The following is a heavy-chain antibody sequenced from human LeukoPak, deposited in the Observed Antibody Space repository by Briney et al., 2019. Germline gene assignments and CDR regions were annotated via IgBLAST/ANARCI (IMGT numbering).Heavy chain of an antibody. J-gene: IGHJ3*02. D-gene: IGHD2-15*01. CDR2: INPSGGST. V-gene: IGHV1-46*01. Sequence: ASVKLSCKASGYTFTSYYMHWVRQAPGQGLEWMGIINPSGGSTSYAQKFQGRVTMTRDTSTSTVYMELSSLRSEDTAVYYCARGGYCSGGSCYADDAFDIWGQGTMVTVSS. CDR1: GYTFTSYY. CDR3: ARGGYCSGGSCYADDAFDI.